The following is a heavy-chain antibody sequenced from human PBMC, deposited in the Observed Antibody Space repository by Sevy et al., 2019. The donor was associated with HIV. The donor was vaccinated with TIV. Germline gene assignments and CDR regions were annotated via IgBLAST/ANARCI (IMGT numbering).Heavy chain of an antibody. CDR1: GFSFSTYW. CDR2: IKQDESEK. CDR3: AKGNSGSFDY. V-gene: IGHV3-7*01. D-gene: IGHD3-22*01. Sequence: GGSLRLSCAASGFSFSTYWMHWVRQAPGKGLEWVANIKQDESEKYYVASVKGRFTISRENARNSVYLEMKSLRPEDTAIYYCAKGNSGSFDYWGQGTLVTVSS. J-gene: IGHJ4*02.